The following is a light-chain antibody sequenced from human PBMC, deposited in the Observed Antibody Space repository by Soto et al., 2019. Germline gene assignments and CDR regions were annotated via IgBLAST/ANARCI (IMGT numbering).Light chain of an antibody. Sequence: DIQMTQSPSSLSASVGDRVTVTCRASHSIDNYLNWYHQKPGKAPELLIYAASNLQSGVPSRFSGSGSGTDFTLTISSLQPEEFATYYCQHTYTFPWTFGQGTKVEIK. CDR2: AAS. CDR1: HSIDNY. J-gene: IGKJ1*01. CDR3: QHTYTFPWT. V-gene: IGKV1-39*01.